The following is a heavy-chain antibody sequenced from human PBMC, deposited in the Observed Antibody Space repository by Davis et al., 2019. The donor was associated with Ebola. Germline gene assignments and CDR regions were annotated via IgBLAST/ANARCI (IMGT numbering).Heavy chain of an antibody. J-gene: IGHJ4*02. D-gene: IGHD2-15*01. Sequence: GESLKISCVTSGFSFSTFAMHWVRQVPGKGLEWVALISGDGVRKYYEDSMKGRFIISKDNNMNAQYLQMNNLGTEDTAFYYCAKGGKYCSGGGCYSDYWGQGTMVTVSS. CDR3: AKGGKYCSGGGCYSDY. CDR1: GFSFSTFA. CDR2: ISGDGVRK. V-gene: IGHV3-43*02.